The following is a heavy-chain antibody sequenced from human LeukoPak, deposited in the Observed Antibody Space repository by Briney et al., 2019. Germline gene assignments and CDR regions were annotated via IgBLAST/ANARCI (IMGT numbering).Heavy chain of an antibody. CDR2: IYYSGST. CDR1: GGSISSSSYY. CDR3: ARQGYGGNTDYFDY. D-gene: IGHD4-23*01. J-gene: IGHJ4*02. V-gene: IGHV4-39*01. Sequence: PSETLSLTCTVSGGSISSSSYYWGWIRQPPGKGLEWIGSIYYSGSTNYNPSLKSRVTISVDTSKNQFSLKLSSVTAADTAVYYCARQGYGGNTDYFDYWGQGTLVTVSS.